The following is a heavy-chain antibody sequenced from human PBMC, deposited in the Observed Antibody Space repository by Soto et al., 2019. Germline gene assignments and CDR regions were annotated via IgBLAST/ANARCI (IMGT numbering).Heavy chain of an antibody. CDR3: AKAWMNWGSYGWTSDFDY. CDR1: GFTFSSYA. V-gene: IGHV3-23*01. CDR2: ISGSGGST. Sequence: GGSLRLSCAASGFTFSSYAMSWVRQAPGKGLEWVSAISGSGGSTYYADSVKGRFTISRDNSKNTLYLQMNSLRAEDTAVYYCAKAWMNWGSYGWTSDFDYWGQGTLVTVSS. J-gene: IGHJ4*02. D-gene: IGHD7-27*01.